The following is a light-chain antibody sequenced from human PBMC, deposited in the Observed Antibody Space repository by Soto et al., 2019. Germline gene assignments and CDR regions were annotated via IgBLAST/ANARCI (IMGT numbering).Light chain of an antibody. CDR2: GNN. CDR3: QYYDSSLSGWV. Sequence: QPVLTQPPSVSGAPGQKVTISCTRSSSNIGAAYDVHWYQHLPGTAPKLLIYGNNNRPSGVPDRFSGSKSGTSASLAITGLQAEDEADYYCQYYDSSLSGWVFGGGTKLTVL. J-gene: IGLJ3*02. CDR1: SSNIGAAYD. V-gene: IGLV1-40*01.